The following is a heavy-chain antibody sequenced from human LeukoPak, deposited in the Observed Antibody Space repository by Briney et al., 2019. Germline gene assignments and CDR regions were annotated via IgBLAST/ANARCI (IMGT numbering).Heavy chain of an antibody. J-gene: IGHJ4*02. CDR3: AKGDYYDNRVDY. Sequence: GGSLRLSCAASGFTFSKYAMSWVRQAPGKGLEWVSAISGSGGSTYYADSVKGRFTISRDNSRNTLYLQMNSLRAEDTAVYYCAKGDYYDNRVDYWGQGTLVTVSS. D-gene: IGHD3-22*01. V-gene: IGHV3-23*01. CDR1: GFTFSKYA. CDR2: ISGSGGST.